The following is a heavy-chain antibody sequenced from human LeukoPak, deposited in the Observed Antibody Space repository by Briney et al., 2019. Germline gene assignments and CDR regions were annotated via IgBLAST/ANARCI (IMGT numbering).Heavy chain of an antibody. CDR3: ARVRCSGGSCPYYYYYYYMDV. Sequence: PSETLSLTCTVSGGSISSSSYYWAWIRQPPGKGLEWIGSIHYSGSTYYNPSLQSRVTTSIDTSKNQFSLKLRFVTAADTAVYYCARVRCSGGSCPYYYYYYYMDVWGKGTTVTVSS. CDR2: IHYSGST. J-gene: IGHJ6*03. CDR1: GGSISSSSYY. V-gene: IGHV4-39*07. D-gene: IGHD2-15*01.